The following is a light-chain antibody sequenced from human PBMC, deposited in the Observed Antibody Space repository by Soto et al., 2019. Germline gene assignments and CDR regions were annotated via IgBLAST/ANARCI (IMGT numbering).Light chain of an antibody. J-gene: IGKJ2*01. Sequence: EIVLTQSPGTLSLSPGDRATLSCRASQSVSSNYIAWYQQNPGQAPRLLIYGASTRATGIPDRFSGSGSGTDFTLTISRLEPEDFAVYFCQQYGRSPPFAFGQGTKGEIK. CDR1: QSVSSNY. V-gene: IGKV3-20*01. CDR3: QQYGRSPPFA. CDR2: GAS.